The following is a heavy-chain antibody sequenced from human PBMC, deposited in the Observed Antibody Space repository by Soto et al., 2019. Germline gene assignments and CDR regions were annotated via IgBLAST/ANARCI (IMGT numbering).Heavy chain of an antibody. V-gene: IGHV4-34*01. D-gene: IGHD3-10*01. Sequence: SETLSLTCAVYGGSFSGYYWSWIRQPPGKGLEWIGEINHSGSTNYNPSLKSRVTISVDTSKNQFSLKLSSVTAADTAVYYCARGRAYYGSGSYYNRYYHGMDVWGQGTTVTVSS. CDR3: ARGRAYYGSGSYYNRYYHGMDV. CDR2: INHSGST. J-gene: IGHJ6*02. CDR1: GGSFSGYY.